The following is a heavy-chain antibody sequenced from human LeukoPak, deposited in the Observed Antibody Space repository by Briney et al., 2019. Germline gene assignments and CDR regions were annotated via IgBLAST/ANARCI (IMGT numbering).Heavy chain of an antibody. CDR2: INPNSGGT. J-gene: IGHJ6*03. D-gene: IGHD1/OR15-1a*01. CDR3: ARGPPGLGNKNYYYYYMDV. CDR1: GYTFTGYY. Sequence: GASVKVSCKASGYTFTGYYIHWVRQAPGQGLEWMGWINPNSGGTNYAQKFQGRVTMTRDTSISTAYMELSRLRSDDTAVYYCARGPPGLGNKNYYYYYMDVWGKGTTVTVSS. V-gene: IGHV1-2*02.